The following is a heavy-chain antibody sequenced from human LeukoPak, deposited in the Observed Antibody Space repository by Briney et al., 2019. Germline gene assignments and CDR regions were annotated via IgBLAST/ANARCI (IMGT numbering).Heavy chain of an antibody. CDR3: AREGRSWTFDY. CDR1: GFTFSSYG. V-gene: IGHV3-30*03. J-gene: IGHJ4*02. D-gene: IGHD1-1*01. CDR2: ISYDGSNK. Sequence: GGSLRLSCAASGFTFSSYGMLWVRQAPGKGLEWVAVISYDGSNKYYADSVKGRFTISRDNSKNTLYLQMNSLRAEDTAVYYCAREGRSWTFDYWGQGTLVTVSS.